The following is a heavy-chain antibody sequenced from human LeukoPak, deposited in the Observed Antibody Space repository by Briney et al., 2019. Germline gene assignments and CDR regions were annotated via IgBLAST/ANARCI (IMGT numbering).Heavy chain of an antibody. Sequence: SETLSLTCTVSGGSISSYYWSWIRQPPGKVLEWIGYIYYSGSTNYNPSLKSRVTISVDTSKNQFSLKLSSVTAADTAVYYCARATYYYYMDVWGKGTTVTISS. J-gene: IGHJ6*03. CDR3: ARATYYYYMDV. CDR1: GGSISSYY. CDR2: IYYSGST. V-gene: IGHV4-59*01.